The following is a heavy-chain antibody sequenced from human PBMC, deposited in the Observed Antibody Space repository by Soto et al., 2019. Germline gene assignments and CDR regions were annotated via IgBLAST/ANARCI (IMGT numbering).Heavy chain of an antibody. CDR2: MNPNSGNT. D-gene: IGHD6-19*01. J-gene: IGHJ6*02. Sequence: QVQLVQSGAEVKKPGASVKVSCKASGYTFTSYDINWVRQATGQGLEWMGWMNPNSGNTGYAQKFQGRVTMNRNTSIRTAYMELSSLRSEDTAVYYCARFPPRLRWLVRGLDVWGQGTTVTVSS. V-gene: IGHV1-8*01. CDR1: GYTFTSYD. CDR3: ARFPPRLRWLVRGLDV.